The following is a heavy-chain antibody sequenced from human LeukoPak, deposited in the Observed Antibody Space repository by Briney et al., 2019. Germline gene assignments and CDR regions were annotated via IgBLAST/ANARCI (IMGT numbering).Heavy chain of an antibody. V-gene: IGHV4-59*01. Sequence: SETLSLTCTVSGGSISSYYWSWIRQPPGKGLEWIGYIYYSGSTNYNPSLKSRVTISVDTSKNQFSLKLSSVTAADTAVYYCARAENTDGYYFDYWGQGTLVTVSS. CDR2: IYYSGST. J-gene: IGHJ4*02. CDR3: ARAENTDGYYFDY. CDR1: GGSISSYY. D-gene: IGHD2/OR15-2a*01.